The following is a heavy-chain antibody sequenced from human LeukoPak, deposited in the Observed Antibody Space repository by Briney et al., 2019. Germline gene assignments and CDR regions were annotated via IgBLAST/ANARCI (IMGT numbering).Heavy chain of an antibody. CDR3: AKDVNTGGDYFDY. CDR1: GFTFSNSG. J-gene: IGHJ4*02. D-gene: IGHD1-14*01. CDR2: IRYDGTIK. Sequence: GGSLRLSCAASGFTFSNSGMHWIRQIPGRGLEWVAFIRYDGTIKYYGDSVEGRFTISRDNSKNTLYLQMNSLRAEDTAVYYCAKDVNTGGDYFDYWGQGTLVTVSS. V-gene: IGHV3-30*02.